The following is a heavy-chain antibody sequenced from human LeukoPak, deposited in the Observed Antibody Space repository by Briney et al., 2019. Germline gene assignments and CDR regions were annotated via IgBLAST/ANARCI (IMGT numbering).Heavy chain of an antibody. V-gene: IGHV4-59*01. Sequence: SETLSLTCTVSGGSISSYYWSWIRQPPGKGLEWIGYIYYGGGTNYNPSLKSRVTISVDTSNNQFSLKPSSVTAANTAVYYSARAARRTIFGVVIFYMDVWGKGTTVTVSS. J-gene: IGHJ6*03. D-gene: IGHD3-3*01. CDR1: GGSISSYY. CDR3: ARAARRTIFGVVIFYMDV. CDR2: IYYGGGT.